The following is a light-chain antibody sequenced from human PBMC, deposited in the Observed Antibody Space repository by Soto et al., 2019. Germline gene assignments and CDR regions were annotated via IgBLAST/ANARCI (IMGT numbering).Light chain of an antibody. CDR2: DVN. CDR1: RSDIGAYNF. CDR3: TSRTTSTTMI. J-gene: IGLJ2*01. V-gene: IGLV2-14*03. Sequence: QSALTQPASVSGSPGQSITISCTGTRSDIGAYNFVSWYQQHPGEVPKLILYDVNVRPSGVSNRFSGSKSGNTASLTISGLQAEDEADYYCTSRTTSTTMIFGGGIKLTVL.